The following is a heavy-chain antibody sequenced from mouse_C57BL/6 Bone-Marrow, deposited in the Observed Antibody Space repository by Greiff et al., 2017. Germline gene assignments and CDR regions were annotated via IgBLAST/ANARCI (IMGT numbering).Heavy chain of an antibody. Sequence: VQLQQSGAELVRPGASVKLSCPASGFNINDDYIHWVKQRPEQGLEWIGWIDPEIGDTEYASKFQGKATITSDTSSNTAYLQLSSLTSEDTAVYYCSSFDGNYFDFWGQGTPLTVAS. J-gene: IGHJ2*01. D-gene: IGHD2-3*01. CDR1: GFNINDDY. CDR2: IDPEIGDT. V-gene: IGHV14-4*01. CDR3: SSFDGNYFDF.